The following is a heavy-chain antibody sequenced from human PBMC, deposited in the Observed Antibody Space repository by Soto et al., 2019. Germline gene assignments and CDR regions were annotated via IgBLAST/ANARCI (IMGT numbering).Heavy chain of an antibody. CDR3: ARGPTAEGLYDYDDSAWGY. J-gene: IGHJ4*02. V-gene: IGHV1-18*01. CDR1: GYPFSSYG. D-gene: IGHD3-22*01. Sequence: QVQLVQSGAEVKKPGASVKVSCKTSGYPFSSYGVTWVRQAPGQGLEWMGWISGSSGNTNYAQKVKGRITMTTDTSTSTAYMELRSLRSDDTAVYYCARGPTAEGLYDYDDSAWGYWGQGTLVTISS. CDR2: ISGSSGNT.